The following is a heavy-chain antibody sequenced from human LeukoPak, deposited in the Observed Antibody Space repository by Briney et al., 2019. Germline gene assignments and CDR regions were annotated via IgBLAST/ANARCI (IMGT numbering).Heavy chain of an antibody. Sequence: GGSLRLSCAASGFTFSSYGMHWVRQAPGKGLEWVAVISYDGSNKYYADSVKGRFTISRDNSKNTLYLQMNSLRAEDTAVYYCAKEEAADGDAFDVWGQGTMVTVSS. CDR3: AKEEAADGDAFDV. CDR1: GFTFSSYG. V-gene: IGHV3-30*18. D-gene: IGHD6-13*01. CDR2: ISYDGSNK. J-gene: IGHJ3*01.